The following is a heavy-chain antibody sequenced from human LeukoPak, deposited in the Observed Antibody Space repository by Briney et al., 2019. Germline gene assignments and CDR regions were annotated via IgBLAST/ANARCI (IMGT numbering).Heavy chain of an antibody. J-gene: IGHJ4*02. CDR2: IRYDGSNK. CDR1: GFTFSSYG. V-gene: IGHV3-30*02. D-gene: IGHD3-3*01. Sequence: GGSLRLSCAASGFTFSSYGMHWVRQAPGKGLEWVAFIRYDGSNKYYADSVKGRFTISRDNSKNTLYLQMNSLRAEDTAVYYCARVLGGFWSGYSRLIDYWGQGTLVTVSS. CDR3: ARVLGGFWSGYSRLIDY.